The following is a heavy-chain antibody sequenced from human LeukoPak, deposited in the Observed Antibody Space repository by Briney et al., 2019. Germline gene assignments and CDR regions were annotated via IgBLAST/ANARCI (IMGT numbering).Heavy chain of an antibody. CDR3: ARVETVLWFGELDHPMNWFDP. CDR2: IYYSGST. J-gene: IGHJ5*02. D-gene: IGHD3-10*01. CDR1: GGSISNYY. V-gene: IGHV4-59*01. Sequence: SETLSLTCTASGGSISNYYWSWIRQPPGKGLEWIGYIYYSGSTNYNPSLKSRVTISVDTSKIQFSLKLSSVTAADTAVYYCARVETVLWFGELDHPMNWFDPWGQGTLVTVSS.